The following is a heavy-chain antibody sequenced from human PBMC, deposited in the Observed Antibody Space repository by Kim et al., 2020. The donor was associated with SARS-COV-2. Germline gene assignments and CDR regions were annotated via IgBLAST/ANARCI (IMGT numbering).Heavy chain of an antibody. Sequence: GGSLRLSCAASGFTFSSYSMNWVRQAPGKGLEWVSSISSSSSYIYYTDSVKGRFTISRDNAKNSLYLQMNSLRAEDTAVYYCARDQGYGYDFWSGYYAYYYYYMDVWGKGTTVTVSS. CDR3: ARDQGYGYDFWSGYYAYYYYYMDV. J-gene: IGHJ6*03. CDR2: ISSSSSYI. D-gene: IGHD3-3*01. V-gene: IGHV3-21*01. CDR1: GFTFSSYS.